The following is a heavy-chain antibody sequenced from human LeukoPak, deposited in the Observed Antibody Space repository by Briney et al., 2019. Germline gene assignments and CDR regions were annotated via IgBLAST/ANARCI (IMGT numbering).Heavy chain of an antibody. CDR2: IKQDGNEK. CDR3: ARDKIVGATHFDY. J-gene: IGHJ4*02. Sequence: QTGGSLRLSCEASGFTLSRYWMSWVRQAPGKGLEWVANIKQDGNEKYYVDSVKGRFTISRDNAKNSLYLQMNSLRAEDTAVYYCARDKIVGATHFDYWGQGTLVTVSS. D-gene: IGHD1-26*01. V-gene: IGHV3-7*01. CDR1: GFTLSRYW.